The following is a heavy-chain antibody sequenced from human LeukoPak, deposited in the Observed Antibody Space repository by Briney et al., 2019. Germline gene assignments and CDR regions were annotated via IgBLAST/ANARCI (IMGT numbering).Heavy chain of an antibody. Sequence: PGGSLRLSCAASGFTFSSYAMSWVRQAPGKGLEWVSAISGGSTYYADSVKGRFTISRDNSKNTLYLQMNSLRAEDTAVYYCAKDLYGYVSNWFDPWGQGTLVTVSS. CDR1: GFTFSSYA. D-gene: IGHD5-12*01. CDR3: AKDLYGYVSNWFDP. J-gene: IGHJ5*02. V-gene: IGHV3-23*01. CDR2: ISGGST.